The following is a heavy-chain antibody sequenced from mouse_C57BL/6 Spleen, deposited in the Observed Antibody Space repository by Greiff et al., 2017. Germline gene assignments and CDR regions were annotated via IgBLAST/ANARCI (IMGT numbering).Heavy chain of an antibody. V-gene: IGHV5-9-1*02. CDR2: ISSGGDYI. D-gene: IGHD1-1*01. Sequence: EVKLVESGEGLVKPGGSLKLSCAASGFTFSSYAMSWVRQTPEKRLEWVAYISSGGDYIYYADTVKGRFTISRDNARNTLYLQMSSLKSEDTAMYYCTRDATTVVDWYFDVWGTGTTVTVSS. J-gene: IGHJ1*03. CDR3: TRDATTVVDWYFDV. CDR1: GFTFSSYA.